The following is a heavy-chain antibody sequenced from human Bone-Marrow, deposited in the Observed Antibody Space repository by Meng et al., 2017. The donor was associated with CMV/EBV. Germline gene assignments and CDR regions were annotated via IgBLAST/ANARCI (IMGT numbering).Heavy chain of an antibody. J-gene: IGHJ6*01. CDR1: GGTFSNYA. V-gene: IGHV1-69*10. CDR2: IIPVRGMA. CDR3: ARSGTTYSSSSLYYYGMDV. Sequence: SVKVSCKASGGTFSNYAITWVRQAPGQGLEWLGGIIPVRGMANYPQRFQGRVTITADKSTTTAYMELSSLRSDDTAVYYCARSGTTYSSSSLYYYGMDVWGQGTTVTGSS. D-gene: IGHD6-6*01.